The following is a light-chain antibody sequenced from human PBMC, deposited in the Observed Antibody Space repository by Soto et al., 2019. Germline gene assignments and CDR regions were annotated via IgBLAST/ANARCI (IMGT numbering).Light chain of an antibody. Sequence: QAVVTQPPSVSGAPGQRVTISCTGSSSNIGAGYDVHWYQQLPGTAPKLLIYGNSNRPSGVPDRFSGSKSGTSASLAITGLQAEDEAGYYCQSYDSSLSAHVVFGGGTKLTVL. J-gene: IGLJ2*01. V-gene: IGLV1-40*01. CDR1: SSNIGAGYD. CDR2: GNS. CDR3: QSYDSSLSAHVV.